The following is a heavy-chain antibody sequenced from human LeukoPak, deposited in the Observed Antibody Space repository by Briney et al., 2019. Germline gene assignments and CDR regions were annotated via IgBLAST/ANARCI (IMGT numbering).Heavy chain of an antibody. D-gene: IGHD2-2*02. J-gene: IGHJ4*02. CDR3: ARDRVVVVPAAIPDY. V-gene: IGHV3-33*01. CDR1: GFTFSSYG. CDR2: IWYDGSNK. Sequence: GGSLRLSCAASGFTFSSYGMHWVRQAPGKGLEWVAVIWYDGSNKYYADSVKGRFTISRDNAKNTLYLQMNSLRAEDTAVYYCARDRVVVVPAAIPDYWGQGTLVTVSS.